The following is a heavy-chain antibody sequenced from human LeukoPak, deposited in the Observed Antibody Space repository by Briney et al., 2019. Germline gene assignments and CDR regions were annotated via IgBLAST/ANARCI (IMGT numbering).Heavy chain of an antibody. Sequence: LSETLSLTCAVYGGSFSGYYWSWVRQPPGKGLEWIGEINHSGSTNYNPSLKSRVTISVDTSKNQFFLKLSSVTAADTAVYYCAREIVVTATTRPFDYWGQGTLVTVSS. CDR2: INHSGST. J-gene: IGHJ4*02. V-gene: IGHV4-34*01. CDR1: GGSFSGYY. CDR3: AREIVVTATTRPFDY. D-gene: IGHD2-21*02.